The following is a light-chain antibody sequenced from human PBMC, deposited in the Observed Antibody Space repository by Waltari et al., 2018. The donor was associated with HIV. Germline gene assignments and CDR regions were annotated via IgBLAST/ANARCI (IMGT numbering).Light chain of an antibody. V-gene: IGLV2-8*01. J-gene: IGLJ1*01. CDR1: SSDVGGYNS. CDR3: SSFSDNNRIV. Sequence: QSALTQPPSASGSPGQSVAISCTGTSSDVGGYNSVSWHQQHPGKAPQLLIYAVNNRPSWVPCRFSGSKSGSTASLTVSGLQVDDEADYYCSSFSDNNRIVFGTGTSVTVL. CDR2: AVN.